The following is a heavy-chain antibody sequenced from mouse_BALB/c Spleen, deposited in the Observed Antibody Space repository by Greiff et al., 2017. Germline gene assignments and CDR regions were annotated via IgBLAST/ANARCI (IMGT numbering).Heavy chain of an antibody. Sequence: VKLQQSGPELVKPGASVKISCKASGYAFSSSWMNWVKQRPGQGLEWIGRIYPGDGDTNYNGKFKGKATLTADKSSSTAYMQLSSLTSVDSAVYFCAREGWLPDYYAMDDWGQGTSVTVSS. J-gene: IGHJ4*01. V-gene: IGHV1-82*01. CDR3: AREGWLPDYYAMDD. D-gene: IGHD2-3*01. CDR2: IYPGDGDT. CDR1: GYAFSSSW.